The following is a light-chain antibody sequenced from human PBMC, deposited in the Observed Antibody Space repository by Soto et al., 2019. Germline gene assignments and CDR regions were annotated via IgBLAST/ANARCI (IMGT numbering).Light chain of an antibody. CDR1: QSVSSN. Sequence: EIVLTQSPATLSVSPGDRATLACRASQSVSSNLAWYQQKPGQAPRLLIYGASTRATGIPARFSGSGSGTEFTLTISSLEPEDFAVYYCQQRSYPITFGQGTRLEIK. CDR2: GAS. V-gene: IGKV3-15*01. J-gene: IGKJ5*01. CDR3: QQRSYPIT.